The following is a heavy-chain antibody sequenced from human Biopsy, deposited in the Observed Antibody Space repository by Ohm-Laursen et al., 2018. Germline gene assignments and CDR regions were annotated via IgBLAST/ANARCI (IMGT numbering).Heavy chain of an antibody. V-gene: IGHV3-74*01. CDR3: ARDASQGFDS. J-gene: IGHJ5*01. CDR2: SNTDGSHT. Sequence: SLRLSCAASGFTFNNYWMHWVRRAPGKGLVWVSRSNTDGSHTNYADSVKGRFTTSTDNAKNTLYLYMSSLTVEDTAVYFCARDASQGFDSWGQGTLVTVSS. CDR1: GFTFNNYW.